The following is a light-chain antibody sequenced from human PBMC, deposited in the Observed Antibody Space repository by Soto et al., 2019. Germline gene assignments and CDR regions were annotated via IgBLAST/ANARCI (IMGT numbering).Light chain of an antibody. J-gene: IGKJ1*01. CDR3: QQYNSYSRWT. Sequence: DIQMTQSPSTLSASVGDRVTITGRSSQSISSWLAWYQQKPGKAPKLLIYDASSLESGVPSRFSGSGSGTEFTLTISSLQPDDFATYYCQQYNSYSRWTFGQGTKVDNK. V-gene: IGKV1-5*01. CDR2: DAS. CDR1: QSISSW.